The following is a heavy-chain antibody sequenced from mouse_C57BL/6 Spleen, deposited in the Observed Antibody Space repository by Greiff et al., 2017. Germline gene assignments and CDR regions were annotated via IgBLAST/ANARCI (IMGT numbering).Heavy chain of an antibody. CDR2: ISDGGSYT. J-gene: IGHJ2*01. CDR1: GFTFSSYA. CDR3: ARATMVTTGYYFDY. Sequence: EVKLQESGGGLVKPGGSLKLSCAASGFTFSSYAMSWVRQTPEKRLEWVATISDGGSYTYYPDNVKGRFTISRDNAKNNLYLQMRHLKSEDTAMYYCARATMVTTGYYFDYWGQGTTLTVSS. V-gene: IGHV5-4*03. D-gene: IGHD2-2*01.